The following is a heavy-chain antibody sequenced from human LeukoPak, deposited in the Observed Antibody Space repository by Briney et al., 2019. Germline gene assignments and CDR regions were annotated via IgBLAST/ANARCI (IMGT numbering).Heavy chain of an antibody. CDR1: GFTFTNYG. V-gene: IGHV3-33*01. Sequence: PGGSLRLSCAASGFTFTNYGFHWVRQAPGKGLEWVAVIWYDGSNKYYADSVKGRFTISRDNSKNTLYLQMNSLRAEDTAVYYCARVYWETGPFDYWGQGTLVTVSS. D-gene: IGHD7-27*01. CDR3: ARVYWETGPFDY. CDR2: IWYDGSNK. J-gene: IGHJ4*02.